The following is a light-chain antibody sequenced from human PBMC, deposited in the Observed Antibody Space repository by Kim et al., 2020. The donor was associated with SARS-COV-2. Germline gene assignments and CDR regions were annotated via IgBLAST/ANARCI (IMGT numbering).Light chain of an antibody. Sequence: RVTIPCTGGSSNIGAGYDVHWYQQLPGTPPKLLIYGNSNRPSGVPDRFSGSKSGTSASLAITGLQAEDEADYYCQSYDSSLSGWVFGGGTQLTVL. CDR2: GNS. V-gene: IGLV1-40*01. CDR1: SSNIGAGYD. CDR3: QSYDSSLSGWV. J-gene: IGLJ3*02.